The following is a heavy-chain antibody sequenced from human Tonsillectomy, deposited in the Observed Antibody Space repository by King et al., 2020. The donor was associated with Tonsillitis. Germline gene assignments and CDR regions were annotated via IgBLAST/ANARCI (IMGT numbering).Heavy chain of an antibody. D-gene: IGHD6-19*01. J-gene: IGHJ4*02. CDR1: GFTFSSYA. Sequence: EVQLVESGGGLVQPGGSLRLSCAASGFTFSSYAMSWVRQAPGKGLEWVSSISGSGGSTYYADSVKGRFTISRDNSKNTLYLQMHSLRAEDTAVYYCAKDKYSSGWVEGGFDYWGQGTLVTVSS. CDR3: AKDKYSSGWVEGGFDY. CDR2: ISGSGGST. V-gene: IGHV3-23*04.